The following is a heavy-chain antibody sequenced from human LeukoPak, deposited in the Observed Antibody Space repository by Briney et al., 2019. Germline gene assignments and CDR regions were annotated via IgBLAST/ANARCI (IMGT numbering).Heavy chain of an antibody. CDR2: ISTSGNTI. J-gene: IGHJ4*02. V-gene: IGHV3-11*04. D-gene: IGHD2-8*01. Sequence: PVGSLRLSCAASGFTFSDYYMSWIRQAPGKGLEWVSYISTSGNTIYYADSVKGRFTISRDNAKSSLYLQMNSLRAEDTAVYYCARTNGVSQFDYWGQGTLVTVSS. CDR1: GFTFSDYY. CDR3: ARTNGVSQFDY.